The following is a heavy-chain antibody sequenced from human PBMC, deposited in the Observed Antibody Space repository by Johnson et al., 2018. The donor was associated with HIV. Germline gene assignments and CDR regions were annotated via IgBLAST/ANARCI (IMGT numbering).Heavy chain of an antibody. V-gene: IGHV3-23*04. CDR1: GFTFGSYA. CDR3: ASQLGATGAFDI. CDR2: ISASGGDT. D-gene: IGHD1-26*01. J-gene: IGHJ3*02. Sequence: VQLVESGGGLVQPGGSLRLSCAASGFTFGSYAMDWVRRAPGKGLEWVSSISASGGDTFYADSVKGRFTISRENSKNTLYLQMNTLRAEDTALYYCASQLGATGAFDIWGQGTMVTVSS.